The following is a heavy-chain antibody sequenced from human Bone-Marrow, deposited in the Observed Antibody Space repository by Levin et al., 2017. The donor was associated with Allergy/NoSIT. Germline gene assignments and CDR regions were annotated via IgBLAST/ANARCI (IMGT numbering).Heavy chain of an antibody. CDR1: GGSFSGYY. D-gene: IGHD6-19*01. CDR2: INHGGGT. J-gene: IGHJ6*03. Sequence: ESLKISCAVYGGSFSGYYWSWIRQTPGKGLEWIGEINHGGGTNYSPSLKSRVSISVDRSKNQFSLKLSSMTAADTAVYYCARRVQWLDKKYYFYYYYMDVWGKGTTVTVSS. CDR3: ARRVQWLDKKYYFYYYYMDV. V-gene: IGHV4-34*01.